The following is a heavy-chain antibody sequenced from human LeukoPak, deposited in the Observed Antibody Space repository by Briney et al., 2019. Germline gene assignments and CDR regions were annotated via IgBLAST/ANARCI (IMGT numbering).Heavy chain of an antibody. J-gene: IGHJ3*02. V-gene: IGHV3-7*01. CDR2: IKQDGSEK. Sequence: GGSLRLSCAASGFTFSSYSMNWVRQAPGKGLEWVANIKQDGSEKYYVDSVKGRFTISRDNAKNSLYLQMNSLRAEDTAVYYCASIDIGAKGKMATVSS. CDR1: GFTFSSYS. CDR3: ASIDI.